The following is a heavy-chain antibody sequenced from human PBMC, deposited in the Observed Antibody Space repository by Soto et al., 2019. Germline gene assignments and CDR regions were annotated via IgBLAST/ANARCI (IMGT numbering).Heavy chain of an antibody. CDR1: GGSISSSSYY. J-gene: IGHJ5*02. V-gene: IGHV4-39*01. CDR3: AVEEGHVDTAFFDP. CDR2: IYYSGST. Sequence: SETLSLTCTVSGGSISSSSYYWGWIRQPPGKGQEWIGSIYYSGSTYNNPSLKSRVTISVDTSKNQFSLKLSSVTAADTAVYYCAVEEGHVDTAFFDPWGQGTLVTVS. D-gene: IGHD5-18*01.